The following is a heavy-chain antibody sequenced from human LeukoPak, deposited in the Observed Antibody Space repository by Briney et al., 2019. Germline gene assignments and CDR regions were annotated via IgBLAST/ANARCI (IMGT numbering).Heavy chain of an antibody. V-gene: IGHV1-2*02. Sequence: ASVKVSCKASGYTFTGYYMHWVRQAPGQGLEWMGWINPNSGGTNYAQKFQGRVTMTRDTSISTAYMELSRLRSDDTAVYYCARGYGDYADKYYFDYWGQGTLVTVSS. CDR3: ARGYGDYADKYYFDY. D-gene: IGHD4-17*01. CDR1: GYTFTGYY. J-gene: IGHJ4*02. CDR2: INPNSGGT.